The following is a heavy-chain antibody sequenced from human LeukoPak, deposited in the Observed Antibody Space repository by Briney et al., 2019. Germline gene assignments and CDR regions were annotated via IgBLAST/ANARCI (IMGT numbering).Heavy chain of an antibody. Sequence: ASVKVSCKASGYTFTGYYMHWVRQAPGQGLEWMGWINPNSGGTNYAQKFQGRVTMTGDTSISTAYMELSRLRSDDTAVYYCARFLTGTTRGGGDYWGQGTLVTVSS. CDR2: INPNSGGT. V-gene: IGHV1-2*02. D-gene: IGHD1-7*01. CDR1: GYTFTGYY. J-gene: IGHJ4*02. CDR3: ARFLTGTTRGGGDY.